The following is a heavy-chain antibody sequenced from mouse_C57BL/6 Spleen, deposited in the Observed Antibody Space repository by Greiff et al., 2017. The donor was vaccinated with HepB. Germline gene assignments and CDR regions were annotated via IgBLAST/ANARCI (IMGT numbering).Heavy chain of an antibody. J-gene: IGHJ1*03. Sequence: QVQLQQSGPELVKPGASVKISCKASGYAFSSSWMNWVKQRPGKGLEWIGRIYPGDGDTNYNGKFKGKATLTADKSSSTAYMQLSSLTSEDSAVYFCARWDSNWYFDVWGTGTTVTVSS. CDR3: ARWDSNWYFDV. D-gene: IGHD4-1*01. CDR1: GYAFSSSW. CDR2: IYPGDGDT. V-gene: IGHV1-82*01.